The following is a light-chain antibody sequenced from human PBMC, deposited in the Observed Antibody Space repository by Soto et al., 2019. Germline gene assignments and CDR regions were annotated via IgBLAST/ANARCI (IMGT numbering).Light chain of an antibody. Sequence: QSALTHPRSVSGSPGQSVTISCTGTSSDIGSYDYVSWYQQHPGKAPKLMIYDVGERPSGVPDRFSGSKSGSTASLTISGLQAEDEADYYCCSFAGTSTWVFGGGTKLTVL. CDR2: DVG. CDR1: SSDIGSYDY. V-gene: IGLV2-11*01. CDR3: CSFAGTSTWV. J-gene: IGLJ3*02.